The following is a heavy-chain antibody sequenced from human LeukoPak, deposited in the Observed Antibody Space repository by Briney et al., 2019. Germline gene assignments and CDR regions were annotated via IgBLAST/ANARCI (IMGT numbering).Heavy chain of an antibody. Sequence: GASVKVSCKTSGYAFTANFIHWVRQAPGQGLEWMGWISPTNGDTRYAQKFQGRVAMTRDTSITTGYMELSRPRSDDTAVYYCVRDGLHWDYDYWGQGTLVAVSS. J-gene: IGHJ4*02. CDR2: ISPTNGDT. D-gene: IGHD1-7*01. V-gene: IGHV1-2*02. CDR1: GYAFTANF. CDR3: VRDGLHWDYDY.